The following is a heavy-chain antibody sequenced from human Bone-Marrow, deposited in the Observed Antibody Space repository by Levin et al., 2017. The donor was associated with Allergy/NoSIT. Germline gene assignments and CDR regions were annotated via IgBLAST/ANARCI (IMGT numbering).Heavy chain of an antibody. CDR2: IYYTGGA. CDR1: GASIDNRSFY. J-gene: IGHJ4*02. D-gene: IGHD3-10*02. V-gene: IGHV4-39*01. Sequence: NPSETLSLTCTVSGASIDNRSFYWAWIRQPPGKGLEWLGNIYYTGGADYNPSLKNRVTISVDTSKSQFSLRLSSVTAADTAVFYCARRRLTLFKGYFDYWGQGILVTVSS. CDR3: ARRRLTLFKGYFDY.